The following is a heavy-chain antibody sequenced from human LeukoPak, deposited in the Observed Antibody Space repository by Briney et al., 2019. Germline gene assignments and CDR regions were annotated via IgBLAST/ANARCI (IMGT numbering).Heavy chain of an antibody. Sequence: SETLSLTCTVSGGSISNYYWSWIRQPPGKGPEWIGYIYDSGSTNYNPSLKSRVTISVDTSKNQFSLKLSSVTAADTAVYYCARDRYYGSGSYYNWGQGTLVNVSS. CDR3: ARDRYYGSGSYYN. J-gene: IGHJ4*02. D-gene: IGHD3-10*01. V-gene: IGHV4-59*01. CDR2: IYDSGST. CDR1: GGSISNYY.